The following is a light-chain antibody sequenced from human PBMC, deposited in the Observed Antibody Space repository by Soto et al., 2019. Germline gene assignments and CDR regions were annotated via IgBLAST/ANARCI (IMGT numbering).Light chain of an antibody. CDR1: WSNIGSNF. V-gene: IGLV1-47*02. CDR2: TNG. Sequence: QSVLTQPPSVSGTPGQRVTISCSGSWSNIGSNFVSWYQQLPGTAPKLLISTNGQWASGVPDRLSGSKSGTSASLAISGLRSEDEADYFCATWDDSLSGWVFGGGTKLTVL. CDR3: ATWDDSLSGWV. J-gene: IGLJ3*02.